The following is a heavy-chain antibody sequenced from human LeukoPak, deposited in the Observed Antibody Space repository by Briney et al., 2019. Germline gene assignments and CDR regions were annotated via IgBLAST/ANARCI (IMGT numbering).Heavy chain of an antibody. CDR2: IDSDGSRI. CDR3: ARGGSTYIDY. J-gene: IGHJ4*02. V-gene: IGHV3-74*01. Sequence: GGSLRLSCAASGFTFSSSWMHWVRQAPGKGLVWVSRIDSDGSRISYADSVKGRFTISRDNAKNTLYLQMNSLRAEDMALYYCARGGSTYIDYWGQGTLVTVSS. D-gene: IGHD3-16*01. CDR1: GFTFSSSW.